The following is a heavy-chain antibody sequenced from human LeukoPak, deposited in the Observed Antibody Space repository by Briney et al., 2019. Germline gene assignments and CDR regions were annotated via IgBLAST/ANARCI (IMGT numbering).Heavy chain of an antibody. CDR2: IRYDGSQK. Sequence: GGSLRLSCVTSGFTFSSYAMHWVRQAPGKGREWVAFIRYDGSQKSYADSVKGRFTISRDNSKNTLYLHMSSLRVDDTAVYYCVKEGGLMIRRYYFDYWGQGTLVTVSS. D-gene: IGHD3-16*01. V-gene: IGHV3-30*02. CDR3: VKEGGLMIRRYYFDY. CDR1: GFTFSSYA. J-gene: IGHJ4*02.